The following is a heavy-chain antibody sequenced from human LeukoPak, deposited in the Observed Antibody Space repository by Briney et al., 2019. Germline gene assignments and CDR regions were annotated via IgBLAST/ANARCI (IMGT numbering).Heavy chain of an antibody. J-gene: IGHJ4*02. CDR1: GFTFSSYA. CDR3: AKAGVAARQRAFYFDY. CDR2: ISGSGGST. D-gene: IGHD6-6*01. V-gene: IGHV3-23*01. Sequence: GGSLGLSCAASGFTFSSYAMSWVRQAPGKGLEWVSAISGSGGSTYYADSVKGRFTISRDNSKNTLYLQMNSLRAEDTAVYYCAKAGVAARQRAFYFDYWGQGTLVTVSS.